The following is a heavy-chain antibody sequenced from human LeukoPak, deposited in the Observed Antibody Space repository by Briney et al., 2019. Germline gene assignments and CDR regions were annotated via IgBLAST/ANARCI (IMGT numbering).Heavy chain of an antibody. Sequence: QAGGSLRLSCAASGFTFSSYGMHWVRQAPGKGLEWVSAISGSGGSTYYADSVKGRFTISRDNSKNTLYLQMNSLRAEDTAVYYCAKIVGATGHFDYWGQGTLVTVSS. J-gene: IGHJ4*02. CDR3: AKIVGATGHFDY. D-gene: IGHD1-26*01. V-gene: IGHV3-23*01. CDR1: GFTFSSYG. CDR2: ISGSGGST.